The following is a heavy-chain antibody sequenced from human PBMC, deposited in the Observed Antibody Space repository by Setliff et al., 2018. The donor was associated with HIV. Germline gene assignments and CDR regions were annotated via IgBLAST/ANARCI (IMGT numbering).Heavy chain of an antibody. CDR1: GGSFPAYY. V-gene: IGHV4-34*01. Sequence: SETLSLTCAVYGGSFPAYYWSWVRQPPGKGLEWIGEINYTGDITYNPSLKSRVTISVDTSKNQFSLKLTSVTAADTAVYYCARGPAREGGYWGSDSQGYFQHWGQGTLVTVSS. J-gene: IGHJ1*01. D-gene: IGHD3-22*01. CDR2: INYTGDI. CDR3: ARGPAREGGYWGSDSQGYFQH.